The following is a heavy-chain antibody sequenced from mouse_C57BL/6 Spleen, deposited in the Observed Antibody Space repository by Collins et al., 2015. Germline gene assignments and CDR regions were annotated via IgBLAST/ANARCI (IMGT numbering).Heavy chain of an antibody. J-gene: IGHJ4*01. V-gene: IGHV1S126*01. CDR3: ARGGNDAIDY. CDR2: IDPSDSYT. Sequence: QVQLQQPGAELVKPGASVKISCKASGYTFTSYWMNWVKQRPGQGLEWIGEIDPSDSYTNNNQKFKDKATLTVDKSSSTAYMQLSSLTSEDSAVYYCARGGNDAIDYWGQGTSVTVSS. CDR1: GYTFTSYW. D-gene: IGHD2-1*01.